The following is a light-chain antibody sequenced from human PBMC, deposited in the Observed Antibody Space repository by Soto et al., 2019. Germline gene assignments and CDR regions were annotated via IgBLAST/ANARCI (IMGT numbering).Light chain of an antibody. CDR2: EVT. CDR3: CSYAGNDTYVV. CDR1: NSDVGSHDL. J-gene: IGLJ2*01. Sequence: QSVLTQPASVSGSPGQSITISCSGTNSDVGSHDLVSWYQQHPGKAPKLIIFEVTRRPSGVSNRFSGSKSGNTASLTISGLQTEDEADYYCCSYAGNDTYVVFGGGTKLTVL. V-gene: IGLV2-23*02.